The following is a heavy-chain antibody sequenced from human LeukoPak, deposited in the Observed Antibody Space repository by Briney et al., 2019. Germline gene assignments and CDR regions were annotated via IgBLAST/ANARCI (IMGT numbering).Heavy chain of an antibody. CDR2: IIPNFGTA. CDR1: GGTFSSYA. V-gene: IGHV1-69*13. Sequence: ASVKVSCKASGGTFSSYAISWVRQAPGQGLEWMGGIIPNFGTANCAQKFQGRVTITADESTSTAYMELSSLRSEDTAVYYCARDQRAYCGGDCLDAFDIWGQGTMVTVSS. J-gene: IGHJ3*02. CDR3: ARDQRAYCGGDCLDAFDI. D-gene: IGHD2-21*02.